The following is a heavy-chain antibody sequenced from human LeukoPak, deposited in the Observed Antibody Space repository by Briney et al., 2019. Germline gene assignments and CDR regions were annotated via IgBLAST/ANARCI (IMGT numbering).Heavy chain of an antibody. J-gene: IGHJ4*02. CDR3: ARASFWFDYSGYYFDY. D-gene: IGHD2-15*01. V-gene: IGHV3-66*01. Sequence: GGSLRLSCAASGFTISSNYMSWVRQPPGKGLEWFSVIYSGGGTYYADSVKGRFTISRDNSKNTVSLQMNSLRAEDTAVYYCARASFWFDYSGYYFDYWGQGTLVTVSS. CDR2: IYSGGGT. CDR1: GFTISSNY.